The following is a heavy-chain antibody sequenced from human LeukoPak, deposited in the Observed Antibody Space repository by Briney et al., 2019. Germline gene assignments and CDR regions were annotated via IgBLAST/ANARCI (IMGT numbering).Heavy chain of an antibody. CDR1: GFTFSSYW. Sequence: PGGSLRLSCAASGFTFSSYWMSWVRQAPGKGLEWVANIKQDGSEKYYVDSVKGRFTISRDNAKNSLYLQMNSLRAEDTAVYYCARGLIEFDYYDSSGYLSWGQGTLVTVSS. D-gene: IGHD3-22*01. V-gene: IGHV3-7*03. CDR2: IKQDGSEK. J-gene: IGHJ4*02. CDR3: ARGLIEFDYYDSSGYLS.